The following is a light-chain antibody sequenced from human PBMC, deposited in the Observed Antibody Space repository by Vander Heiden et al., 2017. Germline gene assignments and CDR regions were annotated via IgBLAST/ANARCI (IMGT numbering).Light chain of an antibody. CDR1: SSDIGTFNH. J-gene: IGLJ2*01. CDR2: EVT. CDR3: CSYIGNTRLI. V-gene: IGLV2-23*02. Sequence: QSALTQPASVSGSPGQSITISCTGTSSDIGTFNHVSWYQQHPGKVPKLIVFEVTQRPSGVSKRFSGSKSGNTASLTISGLQAEDEADYYCCSYIGNTRLIFGGGTKLTVL.